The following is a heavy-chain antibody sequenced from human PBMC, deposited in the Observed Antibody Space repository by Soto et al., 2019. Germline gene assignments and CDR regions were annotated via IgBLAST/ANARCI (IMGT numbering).Heavy chain of an antibody. CDR2: IWYDGSTI. CDR3: AREVPAAIGY. D-gene: IGHD2-2*02. J-gene: IGHJ4*02. CDR1: GFTFSSYG. V-gene: IGHV3-33*08. Sequence: GGSLRLSCAASGFTFSSYGMHWVRQAPGKGLEWVAVIWYDGSTIYYADSGKGRFTISRDNAKKSLYLQMNSLRAEDTAVYYCAREVPAAIGYWGQGSLVTVSS.